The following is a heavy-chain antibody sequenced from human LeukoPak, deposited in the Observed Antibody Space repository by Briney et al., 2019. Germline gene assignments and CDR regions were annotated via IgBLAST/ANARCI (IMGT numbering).Heavy chain of an antibody. J-gene: IGHJ5*02. Sequence: SVKVSCKASGYTFTGYYMHWVRQAPGQGLEWMGGIIPIFGTANYAQKFQGRVTITADESTSTAYMELSSLRSEDTAVYYCARSPDLGEYSGSYGRFDPWGQGTLVTVSS. CDR1: GYTFTGYY. CDR2: IIPIFGTA. D-gene: IGHD1-26*01. V-gene: IGHV1-69*13. CDR3: ARSPDLGEYSGSYGRFDP.